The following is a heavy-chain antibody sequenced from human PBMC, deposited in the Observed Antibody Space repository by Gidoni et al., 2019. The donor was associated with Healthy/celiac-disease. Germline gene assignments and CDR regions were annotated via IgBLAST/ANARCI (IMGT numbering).Heavy chain of an antibody. V-gene: IGHV1-69*01. Sequence: QVQLVQSGAEVKKPGSSVKVSCKASGGTFSSYAISWVRQAPGQGLEWMGGIIPIFGTANYAQKFQGRVTITADESTSTAYMELSSLRSEDTAVYYCARELSGYDSRPFDYWGQGTLVTVSS. CDR1: GGTFSSYA. J-gene: IGHJ4*02. CDR2: IIPIFGTA. CDR3: ARELSGYDSRPFDY. D-gene: IGHD5-12*01.